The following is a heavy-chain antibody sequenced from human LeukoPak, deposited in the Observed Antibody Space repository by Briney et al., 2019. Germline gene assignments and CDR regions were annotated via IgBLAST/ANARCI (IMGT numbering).Heavy chain of an antibody. V-gene: IGHV3-21*01. Sequence: PGGSLRLSCAASGFTFSSCNMNWVRQASGKGLEWVSSIGGSRSHMYYADPVKGRFTISRDNAKNSLYLQMNSLRAEDTAVYYCARALSISFGAFDIWGQGTMVTVSS. J-gene: IGHJ3*02. D-gene: IGHD3-10*01. CDR2: IGGSRSHM. CDR1: GFTFSSCN. CDR3: ARALSISFGAFDI.